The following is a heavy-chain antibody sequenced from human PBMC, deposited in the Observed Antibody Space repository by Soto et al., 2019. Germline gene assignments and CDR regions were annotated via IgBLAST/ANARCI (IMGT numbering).Heavy chain of an antibody. Sequence: SETLSLTCTVSGGSISSHYWSWVRQAPGKGLEWIGHIYYRGSTTYNPSLRSRSTISVDTSNNQFSLKLNSVTTADAAVYYCARDGREASGMDVWGQGTKVTVSS. V-gene: IGHV4-59*11. CDR3: ARDGREASGMDV. CDR1: GGSISSHY. CDR2: IYYRGST. D-gene: IGHD1-26*01. J-gene: IGHJ6*02.